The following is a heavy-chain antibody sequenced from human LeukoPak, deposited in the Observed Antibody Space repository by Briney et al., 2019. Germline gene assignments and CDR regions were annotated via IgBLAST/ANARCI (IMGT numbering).Heavy chain of an antibody. Sequence: PGGSRRLSCAASEFTFSSHVMSWVRQAPGKGLEGVSAIVGSGSTTHYADSVKGRFTISRDNSNNTLYLQMDSLRADDTALYYCAREGSSHDAFDIWGQGTMVTVSS. D-gene: IGHD3-10*01. CDR1: EFTFSSHV. CDR3: AREGSSHDAFDI. CDR2: IVGSGSTT. V-gene: IGHV3-23*01. J-gene: IGHJ3*02.